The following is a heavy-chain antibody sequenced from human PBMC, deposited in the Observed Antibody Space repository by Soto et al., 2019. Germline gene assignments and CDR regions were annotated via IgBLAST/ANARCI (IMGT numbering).Heavy chain of an antibody. CDR2: IIPIFRTP. CDR1: GVTFSSFA. J-gene: IGHJ5*02. V-gene: IGHV1-69*01. CDR3: ARSTGSGFRPGTHRFNWFDP. D-gene: IGHD5-12*01. Sequence: QVQLVQSGAEVKQPGSSVKVSCQASGVTFSSFAISWVRQAPGQGLEWMGGIIPIFRTPNYAQNFQGRVTITADESTSSVYMELSRLRSEDTAVYYCARSTGSGFRPGTHRFNWFDPWGQGTLLTVSA.